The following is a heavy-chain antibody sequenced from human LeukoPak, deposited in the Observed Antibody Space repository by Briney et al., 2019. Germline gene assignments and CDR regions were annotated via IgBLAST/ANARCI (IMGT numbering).Heavy chain of an antibody. V-gene: IGHV3-15*01. CDR2: IKSKSDGGTI. CDR1: GFIFTDVW. CDR3: TTDLDY. J-gene: IGHJ4*02. Sequence: PGGSLRLSCAGAGFIFTDVWMSWVRQAPGKGLEWVSRIKSKSDGGTIDYAAPVKGRITVSRDDSRKTLSLELNNLKTEDTGVYYCTTDLDYWGQGTLVTVSS.